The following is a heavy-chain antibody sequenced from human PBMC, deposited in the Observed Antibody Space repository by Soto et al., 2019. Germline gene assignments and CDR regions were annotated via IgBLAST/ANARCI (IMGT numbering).Heavy chain of an antibody. J-gene: IGHJ4*02. CDR3: SRVPGGNFWSGYGESDH. CDR2: ISYDGSNK. Sequence: PGGSLRLSCAASGFTFSSYAMHWVRQAPGKGLERVAVISYDGSNKYYADSVKGRFTISRDNSKNTLYLQMNSLRAEDTDVYYCSRVPGGNFWSGYGESDHWGQGTLVSGSS. CDR1: GFTFSSYA. D-gene: IGHD3-3*01. V-gene: IGHV3-30-3*01.